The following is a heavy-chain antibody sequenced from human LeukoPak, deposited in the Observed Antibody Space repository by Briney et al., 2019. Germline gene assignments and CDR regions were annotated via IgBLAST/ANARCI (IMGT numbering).Heavy chain of an antibody. V-gene: IGHV1-58*02. CDR1: GFTFNSSA. J-gene: IGHJ3*02. CDR3: AADPRWSGYYLDAFDI. CDR2: IVVGSGNT. D-gene: IGHD3-3*01. Sequence: GPSVKVSCKASGFTFNSSAMQWVRQARGQRLEWIGWIVVGSGNTNYAQKFQERVTITRDMSTSTAYMELSSLRSEDTAVYYCAADPRWSGYYLDAFDIWGQGTMVTVSS.